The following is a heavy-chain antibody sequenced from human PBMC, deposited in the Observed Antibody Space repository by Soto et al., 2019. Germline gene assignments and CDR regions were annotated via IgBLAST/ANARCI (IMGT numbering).Heavy chain of an antibody. D-gene: IGHD2-15*01. Sequence: SVKVSCKASGFTFTSSAVPWVRQARGQRLEWIGWIVVGSGNTNYAQKFQERVTITRDMSTSTAYMELSSLRSEDTAVYYCAADVGGKPPGYWGQGTLVTVSS. J-gene: IGHJ4*02. CDR3: AADVGGKPPGY. V-gene: IGHV1-58*01. CDR1: GFTFTSSA. CDR2: IVVGSGNT.